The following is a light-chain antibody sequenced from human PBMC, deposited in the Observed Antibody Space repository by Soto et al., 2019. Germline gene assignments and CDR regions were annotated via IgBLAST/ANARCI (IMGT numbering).Light chain of an antibody. CDR2: KNN. Sequence: QSVLTQPHSASGTPGQRVTISCSGRSSNIGSNYVFWYQQLPGTAPKVLIYKNNQRPSGVPDRFSGSKSGTSASLAISGLRSEDEADYYCAAWDDSLSGQWVFGGGTKLTVL. V-gene: IGLV1-47*01. CDR3: AAWDDSLSGQWV. J-gene: IGLJ3*02. CDR1: SSNIGSNY.